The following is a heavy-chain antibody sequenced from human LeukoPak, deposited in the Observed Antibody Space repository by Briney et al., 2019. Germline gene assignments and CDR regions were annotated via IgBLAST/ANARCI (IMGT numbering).Heavy chain of an antibody. J-gene: IGHJ4*02. CDR2: INPNSGGT. CDR1: GYTFTGYY. V-gene: IGHV1-2*02. Sequence: ASVKVSCKASGYTFTGYYMHWVRQAPGQGLEWMGWINPNSGGTNYAQKFQGRVTMTRDTSISTAYMELSRLRSDDTAVYYCARDPTNTSGYYAYFDYWGQGTLVTVSS. CDR3: ARDPTNTSGYYAYFDY. D-gene: IGHD5-12*01.